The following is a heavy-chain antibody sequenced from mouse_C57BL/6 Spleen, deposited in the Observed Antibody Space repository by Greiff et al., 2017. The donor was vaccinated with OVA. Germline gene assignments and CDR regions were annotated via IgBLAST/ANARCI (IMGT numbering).Heavy chain of an antibody. CDR3: ARGRDEYDGTQAY. Sequence: QVQLQQPGAELVKPGASVKMSCKASGYTFTSYWITWVKQRPGQGLEWIGDIYPGSGSTNYNEKFKSKATLTVDTSSSTAYMQLSSLTSEDSAVYYCARGRDEYDGTQAYWGQGTLVTVSA. CDR2: IYPGSGST. V-gene: IGHV1-55*01. D-gene: IGHD2-4*01. J-gene: IGHJ3*01. CDR1: GYTFTSYW.